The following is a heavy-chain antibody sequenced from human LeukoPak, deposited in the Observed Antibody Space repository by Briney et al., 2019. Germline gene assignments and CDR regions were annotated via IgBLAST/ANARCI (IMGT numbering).Heavy chain of an antibody. D-gene: IGHD4-11*01. CDR2: VDHTGST. Sequence: LETLSLTCTVSDDSITMYYWTWIRQPPGKGLEWIGYVDHTGSTKFNPSLNGRVSISRDTSKNFFSLRLRSVTAADTAVYFCARGRVSSSTWYSTYYYFFYMDFWGKGTTVTVSS. CDR3: ARGRVSSSTWYSTYYYFFYMDF. V-gene: IGHV4-59*01. CDR1: DDSITMYY. J-gene: IGHJ6*03.